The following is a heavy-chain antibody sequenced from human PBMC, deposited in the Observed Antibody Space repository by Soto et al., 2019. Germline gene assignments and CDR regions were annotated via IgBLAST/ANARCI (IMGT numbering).Heavy chain of an antibody. CDR3: ARSTGRY. J-gene: IGHJ4*02. Sequence: QVHLQESGPGLVKPSQTLSLTCTVSGDSVNRDDFYWSWIRQPPGKGLEWIGYIYSSGSTYYNPSLKSRLSLSIYASRNQFSLRLTSVTPADTAVYCCARSTGRYWGQGTLVTVSS. D-gene: IGHD2-21*01. CDR2: IYSSGST. V-gene: IGHV4-30-4*01. CDR1: GDSVNRDDFY.